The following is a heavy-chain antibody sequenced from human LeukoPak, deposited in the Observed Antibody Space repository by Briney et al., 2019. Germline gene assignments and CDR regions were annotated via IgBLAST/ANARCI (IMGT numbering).Heavy chain of an antibody. J-gene: IGHJ4*02. D-gene: IGHD3-10*01. V-gene: IGHV1-2*02. CDR1: GYTFTGYC. CDR3: ARFDYYGSGSSKYYFDY. Sequence: ASVKVSCKASGYTFTGYCMHWVRQAPGQGLEWMGWINPNSGGTNYAQKFQGRVTMTRDTSISTAYMELSRLRSDDTAVYYCARFDYYGSGSSKYYFDYWGQGTLVTVSS. CDR2: INPNSGGT.